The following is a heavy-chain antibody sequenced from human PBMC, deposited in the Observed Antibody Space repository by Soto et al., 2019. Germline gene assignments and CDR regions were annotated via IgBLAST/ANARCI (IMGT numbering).Heavy chain of an antibody. Sequence: SETLSLTCAVSGGSISSINWWSRVRQPPGQGRECIGEIYHSGSTNYNPSLKSRVTISVDKSKNQFSLKLSSVTAADTAVYYCARKTVNRHYYDSSGPGGFDYWGQGTLVTVSS. J-gene: IGHJ4*02. D-gene: IGHD3-22*01. CDR2: IYHSGST. CDR1: GGSISSINW. CDR3: ARKTVNRHYYDSSGPGGFDY. V-gene: IGHV4-4*02.